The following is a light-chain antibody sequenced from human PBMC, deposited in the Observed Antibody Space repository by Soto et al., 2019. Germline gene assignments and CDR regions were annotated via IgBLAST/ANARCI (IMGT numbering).Light chain of an antibody. CDR3: HQTYIIPLP. CDR1: QTISTF. V-gene: IGKV1-39*01. CDR2: RAS. J-gene: IGKJ3*01. Sequence: IPMTQSPSSLSASVGDRVTITCRSSQTISTFLSWYQHKPGNAPQLLIYRASSLQSGISSRFNGSASWPEFTLTIRSLQPDHFPPYSCHQTYIIPLPFGPGTKV.